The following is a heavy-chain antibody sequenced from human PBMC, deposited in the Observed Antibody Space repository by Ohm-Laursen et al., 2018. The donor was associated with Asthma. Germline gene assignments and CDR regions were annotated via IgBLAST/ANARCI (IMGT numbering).Heavy chain of an antibody. D-gene: IGHD3-22*01. Sequence: SVKVSCKASGYTFTSYYMHWVRQAPGQGLEWMGIINPSGGSTSYAQKFQGRVTMTRDTSTSTVYMELSSLRSEDTAVYYCAKDPNYYYDSSARQPIDTDDAFDIWGQGTMVTVSS. V-gene: IGHV1-46*01. J-gene: IGHJ3*02. CDR2: INPSGGST. CDR1: GYTFTSYY. CDR3: AKDPNYYYDSSARQPIDTDDAFDI.